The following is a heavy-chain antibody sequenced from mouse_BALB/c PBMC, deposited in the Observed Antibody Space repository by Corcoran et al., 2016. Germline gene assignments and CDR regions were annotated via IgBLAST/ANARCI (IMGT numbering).Heavy chain of an antibody. CDR2: INTYTGEP. CDR1: GYTFTNYG. CDR3: AREDGNFFAY. V-gene: IGHV9-3-1*01. Sequence: QIQLVQSGPDLKKPGETVKISCKASGYTFTNYGMNWVKQAPGKGLKWMGWINTYTGEPTYADDFKVRFAFSLETSASTAYLQINDLKNEDTATYFCAREDGNFFAYWGQGTLVTVSA. D-gene: IGHD2-1*01. J-gene: IGHJ3*01.